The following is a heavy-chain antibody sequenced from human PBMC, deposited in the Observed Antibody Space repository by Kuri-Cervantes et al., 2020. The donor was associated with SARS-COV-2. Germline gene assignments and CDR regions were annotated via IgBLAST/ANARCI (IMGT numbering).Heavy chain of an antibody. Sequence: GESLKISCTVSGFIFSSFEMNWIRHVPGKGLEWVSYISSSGGKIYYADSVEGRFTISRDNAENSLYLEMNSLRPEDTGVYYCARAVRYWGPGTPVTVSS. J-gene: IGHJ4*02. V-gene: IGHV3-48*03. CDR1: GFIFSSFE. D-gene: IGHD6-19*01. CDR2: ISSSGGKI. CDR3: ARAVRY.